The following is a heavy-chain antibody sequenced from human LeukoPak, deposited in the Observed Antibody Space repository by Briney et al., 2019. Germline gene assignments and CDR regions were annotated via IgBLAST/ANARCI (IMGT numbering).Heavy chain of an antibody. V-gene: IGHV4-4*07. CDR1: GGSISSYY. CDR3: AITYYYDSSGYYYDKCAFDI. D-gene: IGHD3-22*01. J-gene: IGHJ3*02. Sequence: NPSETLSLTCTVSGGSISSYYWSWIRQPAGKGLEWIGRIYTSGSTNYNPSLKSRVTMSVDTSKNQFSLKLSSVTAADPAVYYCAITYYYDSSGYYYDKCAFDIWGQGTMVTVSS. CDR2: IYTSGST.